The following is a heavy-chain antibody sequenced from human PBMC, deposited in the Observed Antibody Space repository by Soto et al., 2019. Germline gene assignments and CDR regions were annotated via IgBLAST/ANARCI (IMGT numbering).Heavy chain of an antibody. CDR3: ARGERGYSGYDPDYYYYYGMDV. Sequence: SVKVSCKASGGTFSSYAISWVRQAPGQGLEWKGGIIPIFGTANYAQKFQGRVTITADESTSTAYMELSSLRSEDTAVYYCARGERGYSGYDPDYYYYYGMDVWGQGTTVTVSS. D-gene: IGHD5-12*01. CDR2: IIPIFGTA. V-gene: IGHV1-69*13. CDR1: GGTFSSYA. J-gene: IGHJ6*02.